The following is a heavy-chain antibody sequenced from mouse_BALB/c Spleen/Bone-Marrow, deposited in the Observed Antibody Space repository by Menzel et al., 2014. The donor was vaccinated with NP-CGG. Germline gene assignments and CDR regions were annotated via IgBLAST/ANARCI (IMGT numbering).Heavy chain of an antibody. J-gene: IGHJ3*01. CDR3: AKDDYGRGRFAY. D-gene: IGHD1-1*01. CDR2: IHYSGST. V-gene: IGHV3-1*02. CDR1: GYSITSGYS. Sequence: VQLQQSGPELVKPSQSLSLPCTVTGYSITSGYSWHWIRQFPGNKLEWMGYIHYSGSTNYNPSLKSRISITRDTSKNQFFLQLNSVTTEDTATYYCAKDDYGRGRFAYWGQGTLVTVSA.